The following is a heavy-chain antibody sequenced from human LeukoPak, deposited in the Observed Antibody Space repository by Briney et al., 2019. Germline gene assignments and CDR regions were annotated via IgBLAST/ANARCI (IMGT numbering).Heavy chain of an antibody. Sequence: ASVTVSCKASGYTFTIHDINWVRQATGQGREWMGWMNPNSGNTGYAQKFQDRVTMTRNTSISTAYMELSSLESEDTAVYYCASALKRGSAGTLIDYWGQGTLVTVSS. V-gene: IGHV1-8*01. CDR1: GYTFTIHD. D-gene: IGHD6-13*01. CDR3: ASALKRGSAGTLIDY. CDR2: MNPNSGNT. J-gene: IGHJ4*02.